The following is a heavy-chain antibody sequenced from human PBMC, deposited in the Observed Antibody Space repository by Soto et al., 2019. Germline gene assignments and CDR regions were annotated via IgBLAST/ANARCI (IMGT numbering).Heavy chain of an antibody. J-gene: IGHJ6*02. CDR3: ARDRWNDVSYSYYYGMDV. CDR1: GFTFSSYA. D-gene: IGHD1-1*01. CDR2: ISYDGSNK. Sequence: QVQLVESGGGVVQPGRSLRLSCAASGFTFSSYAMHWVRQAPGKGLEWVAVISYDGSNKYYADSVKGRFTISRDNSKNPLYLQMNSLRAEDTAVYYCARDRWNDVSYSYYYGMDVWGPGTTVTVSS. V-gene: IGHV3-30-3*01.